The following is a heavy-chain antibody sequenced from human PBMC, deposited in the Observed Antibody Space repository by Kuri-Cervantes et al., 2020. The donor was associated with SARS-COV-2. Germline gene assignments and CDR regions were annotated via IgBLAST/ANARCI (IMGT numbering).Heavy chain of an antibody. D-gene: IGHD6-13*01. J-gene: IGHJ6*02. CDR3: ARDLSYSSPEYDYGMDV. V-gene: IGHV1-3*04. CDR1: IHLQYLC. Sequence: VKVPCKGFWIHLQYLCNALGAPGPGQRLEWMGWINTGNGNTKSSQRFKGRVTMTTDTSTSTAYMELRSLRTDDTAVYYCARDLSYSSPEYDYGMDVWGQGTTVTVSS. CDR2: INTGNGNT.